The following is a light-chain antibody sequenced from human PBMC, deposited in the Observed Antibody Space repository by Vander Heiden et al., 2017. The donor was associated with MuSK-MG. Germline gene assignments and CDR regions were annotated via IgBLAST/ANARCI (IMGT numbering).Light chain of an antibody. J-gene: IGLJ3*02. CDR1: SSQILAGYD. V-gene: IGLV1-40*01. Sequence: QSVLTQPPSVSAAPGQGVTIPCTGSSSQILAGYDLHWYQQLPETAPKHLIYGNSNRRSGAPDRCSGSKSGTSASLAITRLQAEDEADYYCQSYEISRSGYVFGGGTRLTVL. CDR2: GNS. CDR3: QSYEISRSGYV.